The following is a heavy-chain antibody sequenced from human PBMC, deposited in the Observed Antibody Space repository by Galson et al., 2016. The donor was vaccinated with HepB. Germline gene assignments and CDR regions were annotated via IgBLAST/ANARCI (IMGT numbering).Heavy chain of an antibody. CDR1: GFTFTGYY. CDR3: ARDKGGTHDY. Sequence: SVKVSCKASGFTFTGYYIHWVRQAPGQGLEWMGWINPKTGGTNNAQYFQGWVTMTRDTSINTVYMEVNNLRSNDTASYFCARDKGGTHDYWGQGTLVTASS. V-gene: IGHV1-2*04. J-gene: IGHJ4*02. CDR2: INPKTGGT. D-gene: IGHD1-7*01.